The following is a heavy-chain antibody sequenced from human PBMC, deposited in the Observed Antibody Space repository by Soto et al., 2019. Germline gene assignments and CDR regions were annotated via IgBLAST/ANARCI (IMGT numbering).Heavy chain of an antibody. J-gene: IGHJ4*02. V-gene: IGHV3-21*01. CDR3: ARDGGSGSYYPSFDY. D-gene: IGHD3-10*01. CDR1: GFTFSSYS. Sequence: GGSLRLSCAASGFTFSSYSMNWVRQAPGKGLEWVSSISSSSSYIYYADSVKGRFTISRDNAKNSLYLQMNSLRAEDTAVYYCARDGGSGSYYPSFDYWGQGTLVTVSS. CDR2: ISSSSSYI.